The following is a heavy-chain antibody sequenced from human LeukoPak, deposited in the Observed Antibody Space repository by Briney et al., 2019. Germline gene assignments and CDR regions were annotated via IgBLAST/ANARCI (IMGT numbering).Heavy chain of an antibody. V-gene: IGHV3-30-3*01. Sequence: GGSLRLSCAASGFTFSSYAMHWVRQAPGKGLEWVAVISYDGSKKYYADSVKGRFTISRDNTKNTLFLQMNSLRAEDTAVYYCARDPSKWELPVDYWGQGTLVTVSS. J-gene: IGHJ4*02. CDR3: ARDPSKWELPVDY. CDR2: ISYDGSKK. CDR1: GFTFSSYA. D-gene: IGHD1-26*01.